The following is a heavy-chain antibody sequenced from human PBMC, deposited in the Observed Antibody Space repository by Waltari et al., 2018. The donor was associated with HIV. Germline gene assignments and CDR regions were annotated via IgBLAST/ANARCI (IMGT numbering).Heavy chain of an antibody. CDR2: ISGSGLNT. CDR1: GLSFSSDA. D-gene: IGHD1-26*01. Sequence: EVQLLESGGGLVQPGGSLRISCAVSGLSFSSDAMSWVRQAPGKGLEWVSAISGSGLNTYYADSVKGRFTISRDNSKNTLFLQMNSLRADDTAVYYCARDLGSIVTNNYFDYWGQGTLVTVSS. J-gene: IGHJ4*02. CDR3: ARDLGSIVTNNYFDY. V-gene: IGHV3-23*01.